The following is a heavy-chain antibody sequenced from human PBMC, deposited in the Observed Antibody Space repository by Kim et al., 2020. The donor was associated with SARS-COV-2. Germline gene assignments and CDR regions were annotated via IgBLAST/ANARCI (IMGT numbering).Heavy chain of an antibody. CDR1: GLTFSNYW. CDR3: AAAGLDY. CDR2: INQAGSAD. J-gene: IGHJ4*02. D-gene: IGHD6-13*01. Sequence: GGSLRLSCVVSGLTFSNYWVSWARQAPGKGLEWVDNINQAGSADFYAASVKGRFGISRDNARNSLYLQMNSLRAEDTAVYYCAAAGLDYWGQGTLVTVSS. V-gene: IGHV3-7*01.